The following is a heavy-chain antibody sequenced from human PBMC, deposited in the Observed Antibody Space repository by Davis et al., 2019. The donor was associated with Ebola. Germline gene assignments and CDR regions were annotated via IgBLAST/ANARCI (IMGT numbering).Heavy chain of an antibody. CDR3: TRRSNCTNSC. D-gene: IGHD2-8*01. V-gene: IGHV3-73*01. J-gene: IGHJ4*02. CDR2: IRSKANSYAT. CDR1: GFTFSGSA. Sequence: GGSLRLSCAASGFTFSGSAMHWVRQASGKGLEWVGRIRSKANSYATAYAASVKGRFTISRDDSKTTAYLQMNSLKTEDTAVYYCTRRSNCTNSCWGQGTLVTVSS.